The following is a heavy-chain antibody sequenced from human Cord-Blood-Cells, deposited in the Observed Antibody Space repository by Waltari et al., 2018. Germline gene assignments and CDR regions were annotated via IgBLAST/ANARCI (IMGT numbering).Heavy chain of an antibody. J-gene: IGHJ3*02. Sequence: EVQLVESGGGLVQLGGSLSLSCAASGFTFSSYAMHWVRKAPGKGLEYVSAISSNGGSTYYANSVKGRFTISRDNSKNTLYLQMGSLRAEDMAVYYCARGSGSLHAFDIWGQGTMVTVSS. CDR2: ISSNGGST. V-gene: IGHV3-64*01. CDR1: GFTFSSYA. CDR3: ARGSGSLHAFDI. D-gene: IGHD3-10*01.